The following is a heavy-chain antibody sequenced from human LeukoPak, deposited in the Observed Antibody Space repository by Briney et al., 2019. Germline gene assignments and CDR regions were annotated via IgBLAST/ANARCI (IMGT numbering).Heavy chain of an antibody. CDR3: AEGSAGYYDSSGYYYPFDY. V-gene: IGHV1-69*13. CDR2: IIPIFGTA. CDR1: GYTFSSYA. J-gene: IGHJ4*02. Sequence: SVKVSCKASGYTFSSYAISWVRQAPGQGLEWMGGIIPIFGTANYAQKFQGRATITADESTSTAYMELSSLRSEDTAVYYCAEGSAGYYDSSGYYYPFDYWGQGTLVTVSS. D-gene: IGHD3-22*01.